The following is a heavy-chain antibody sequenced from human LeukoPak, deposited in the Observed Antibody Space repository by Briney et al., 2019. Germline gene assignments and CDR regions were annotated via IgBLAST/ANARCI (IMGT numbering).Heavy chain of an antibody. Sequence: SETLSLTCAVYGGSFSGYYWSWIRQPPGKGLEWIGEINHSGSTNYNPSLKSRVTISVDTSKNQFSLKLSSVAAADTAVYYCARGGGALYDYVWGSYRYTTQDSNWFDPWGQGTLVTVSS. CDR3: ARGGGALYDYVWGSYRYTTQDSNWFDP. CDR1: GGSFSGYY. D-gene: IGHD3-16*02. J-gene: IGHJ5*02. CDR2: INHSGST. V-gene: IGHV4-34*01.